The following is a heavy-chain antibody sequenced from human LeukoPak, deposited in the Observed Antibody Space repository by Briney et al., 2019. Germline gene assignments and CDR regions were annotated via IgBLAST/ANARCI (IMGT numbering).Heavy chain of an antibody. CDR1: GSTFSSYW. CDR3: ARRTGTYYMDV. J-gene: IGHJ6*03. V-gene: IGHV3-7*01. CDR2: IKQDGSEK. Sequence: GGSLRLSCAASGSTFSSYWMSWVRQAPGKGLEWVANIKQDGSEKYYVDSVKGRFTISRDNAKNSVYLQMNSLRAEDTAVYYCARRTGTYYMDVWGKGTTVTVSS.